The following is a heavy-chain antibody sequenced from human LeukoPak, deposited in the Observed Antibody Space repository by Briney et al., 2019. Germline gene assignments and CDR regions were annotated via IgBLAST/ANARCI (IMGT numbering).Heavy chain of an antibody. CDR1: GFTFSSYP. CDR2: MSSDGSDQ. D-gene: IGHD3-16*02. Sequence: GGSLRLSCAASGFTFSSYPVDWVRQAPDKGLEWVAVMSSDGSDQYYSDSVRGRFTISRDNARDSLYLQMNSLRAEDTAVYYCARGDNDYVWGSYRYYVDYWGQGTLVTVSS. J-gene: IGHJ4*02. V-gene: IGHV3-30*04. CDR3: ARGDNDYVWGSYRYYVDY.